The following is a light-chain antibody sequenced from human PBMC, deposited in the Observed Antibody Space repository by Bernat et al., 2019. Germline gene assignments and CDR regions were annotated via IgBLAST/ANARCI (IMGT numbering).Light chain of an antibody. Sequence: QSALTQPPSVSGSPGQSVTISCTGTSSDVGSYNRFSWYQQPPGTAPKLMIYEVSNRPSGVPDRFSGSKSGNTASLTISGLQAEDEADYYCSSYKSSSTCGVVFGGGTKLTVL. CDR2: EVS. J-gene: IGLJ2*01. V-gene: IGLV2-18*02. CDR3: SSYKSSSTCGVV. CDR1: SSDVGSYNR.